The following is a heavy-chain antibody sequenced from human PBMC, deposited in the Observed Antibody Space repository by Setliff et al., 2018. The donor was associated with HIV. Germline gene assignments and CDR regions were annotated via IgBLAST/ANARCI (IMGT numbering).Heavy chain of an antibody. CDR2: IYYDGSA. J-gene: IGHJ5*02. Sequence: SETLSLTCSVSGGSVSDSNVYWNWIRQSPGKGLEWIGNIYYDGSAYYNPSLKSRVTILIDTSKNQFSLKLSSVTAADTAVYYCARHSGVASPNWFDPWGQGTLVTVSS. CDR1: GGSVSDSNVY. CDR3: ARHSGVASPNWFDP. D-gene: IGHD3-10*01. V-gene: IGHV4-39*01.